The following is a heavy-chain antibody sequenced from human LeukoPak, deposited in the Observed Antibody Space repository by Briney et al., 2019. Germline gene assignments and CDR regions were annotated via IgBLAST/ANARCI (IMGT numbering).Heavy chain of an antibody. J-gene: IGHJ4*02. Sequence: KPGESLKISCKGSGYSFTSYWIGWVRQMPGKGLEWMGIIYPGDSDTRYSPSFQGQVTISADKSISTAYLQWSSLKASDTAMYYCARLSDYDSSGLLMGFDYWGQGTLVTVSS. V-gene: IGHV5-51*03. CDR3: ARLSDYDSSGLLMGFDY. CDR1: GYSFTSYW. D-gene: IGHD3-22*01. CDR2: IYPGDSDT.